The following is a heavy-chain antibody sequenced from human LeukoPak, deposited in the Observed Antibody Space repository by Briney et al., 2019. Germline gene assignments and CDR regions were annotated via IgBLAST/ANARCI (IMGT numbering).Heavy chain of an antibody. V-gene: IGHV4-59*01. CDR1: GGSISSYY. CDR3: AREPLNFNAFDI. D-gene: IGHD5-24*01. CDR2: IYYSGST. Sequence: PSETLSLTCTASGGSISSYYWSWIRQPPGKGLEWIGYIYYSGSTNYNPSLKSRVTISVDTSKNQFSLKLSSVTAADTAEYYCAREPLNFNAFDIWGQGTMVTVSS. J-gene: IGHJ3*02.